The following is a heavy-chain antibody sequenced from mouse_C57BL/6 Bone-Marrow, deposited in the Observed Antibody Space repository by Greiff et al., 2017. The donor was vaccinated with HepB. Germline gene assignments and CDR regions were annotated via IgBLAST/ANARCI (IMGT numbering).Heavy chain of an antibody. Sequence: QVQLQQSGAELVRPGTSVTVSCKASGYAFTNYLIEWVKQRPGQGLEWIGVINPGSGGTNYNEKFKGKATLTADKSSSTAYMQLSSLTSEDSAVYFCARSALRVMDYWGQGTSVTVSS. V-gene: IGHV1-54*01. CDR1: GYAFTNYL. D-gene: IGHD1-1*01. CDR3: ARSALRVMDY. CDR2: INPGSGGT. J-gene: IGHJ4*01.